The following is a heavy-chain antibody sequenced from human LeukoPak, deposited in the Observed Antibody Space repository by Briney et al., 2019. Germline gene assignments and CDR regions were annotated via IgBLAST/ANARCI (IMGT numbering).Heavy chain of an antibody. J-gene: IGHJ5*02. V-gene: IGHV4-31*03. CDR3: ARDRAGINQGGWLFDP. Sequence: PSETLSFTCTVSGGSISSGGYYWSWIRQHPGKGLEWIGYIYYSGSTYYNPSLKSRVTISVDTSKNQFSLKLSSVTAADTAVYYCARDRAGINQGGWLFDPWGQGTLVTVSS. CDR2: IYYSGST. CDR1: GGSISSGGYY. D-gene: IGHD6-19*01.